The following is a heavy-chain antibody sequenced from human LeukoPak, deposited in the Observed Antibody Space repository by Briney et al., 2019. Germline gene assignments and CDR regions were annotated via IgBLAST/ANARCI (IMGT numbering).Heavy chain of an antibody. Sequence: GGSLRLSCAASGFTFSSYSMNWVRQAPGKGLEWVSYISSSSSTIYYADSVKGRFTISRDNAKNSLYLQMNSLRAEDTAVYYCARSSGSYYTYPVDYWGQGTLVTVSS. CDR1: GFTFSSYS. J-gene: IGHJ4*02. V-gene: IGHV3-48*01. CDR3: ARSSGSYYTYPVDY. D-gene: IGHD3-10*01. CDR2: ISSSSSTI.